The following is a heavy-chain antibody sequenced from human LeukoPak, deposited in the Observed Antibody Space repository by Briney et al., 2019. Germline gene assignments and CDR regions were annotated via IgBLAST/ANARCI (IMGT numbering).Heavy chain of an antibody. CDR1: GLTFSNAW. J-gene: IGHJ6*04. V-gene: IGHV3-15*01. CDR3: TTDTSSTTGTAYYYYYYGMDV. D-gene: IGHD1-1*01. Sequence: GGSLRLSCAASGLTFSNAWMSWVRQAPGKGLEWVGRIKSKTDGGTTDYAAPVKGRFTISRDDSKNTLYLQMNSLKTEDTAVYYCTTDTSSTTGTAYYYYYYGMDVWGKGTTVTVSS. CDR2: IKSKTDGGTT.